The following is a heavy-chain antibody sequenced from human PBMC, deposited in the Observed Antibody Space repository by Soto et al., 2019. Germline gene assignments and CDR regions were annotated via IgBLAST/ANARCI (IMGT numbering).Heavy chain of an antibody. CDR3: ARGDLSYYDSSGPPFDY. CDR1: GGSISSGDYY. Sequence: SETLSLTCTVSGGSISSGDYYWSWIRQPPGKGLEWIGYIYYSGSTYYNPSLKSRVTISVDTSKNQFSLKLSSVTAVDTAVYYCARGDLSYYDSSGPPFDYGGRGTLVTVSS. D-gene: IGHD3-22*01. J-gene: IGHJ4*02. CDR2: IYYSGST. V-gene: IGHV4-30-4*01.